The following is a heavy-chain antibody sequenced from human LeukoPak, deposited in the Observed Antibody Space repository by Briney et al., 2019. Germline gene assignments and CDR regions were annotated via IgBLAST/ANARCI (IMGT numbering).Heavy chain of an antibody. Sequence: GGSLRLSCAASGFTVSSNYMSWVRQAPGKGLEWLSAIYSRGSTYYADSVKGRFTISTDNSKNTLYLQMNSLRAEDTAVYYCARDKVYYYDSSGYSYYWYFDLWGRGTLVTVSS. CDR2: IYSRGST. D-gene: IGHD3-22*01. CDR3: ARDKVYYYDSSGYSYYWYFDL. V-gene: IGHV3-66*01. J-gene: IGHJ2*01. CDR1: GFTVSSNY.